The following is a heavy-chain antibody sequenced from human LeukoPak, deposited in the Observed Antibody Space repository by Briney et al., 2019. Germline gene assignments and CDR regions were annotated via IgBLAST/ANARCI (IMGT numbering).Heavy chain of an antibody. D-gene: IGHD6-6*01. CDR3: AKDESFVLRAFDI. V-gene: IGHV3-23*01. J-gene: IGHJ3*02. CDR2: ISGSGGST. Sequence: GGSLRLSCAASGFTFSSYAMSWVRQAPGKGLEWVSAISGSGGSTYYADSVKGRFTISRDNSKNTLYLQMNSLRAEDTVVYYCAKDESFVLRAFDIWGQGTMVTVSS. CDR1: GFTFSSYA.